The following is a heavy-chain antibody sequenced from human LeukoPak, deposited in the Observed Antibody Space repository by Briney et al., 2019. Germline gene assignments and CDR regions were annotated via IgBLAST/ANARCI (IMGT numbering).Heavy chain of an antibody. Sequence: SETLSLTCTVSGGSISSYHWSWIRQPPGKGLEWIGYIYYSGSTNYNPSLKSRVTISVDTSKNQFSLKLSSVTAADTAVYYCARDSGDFFVDYWGQGTLVTASS. CDR3: ARDSGDFFVDY. CDR1: GGSISSYH. D-gene: IGHD1-14*01. CDR2: IYYSGST. J-gene: IGHJ4*02. V-gene: IGHV4-59*01.